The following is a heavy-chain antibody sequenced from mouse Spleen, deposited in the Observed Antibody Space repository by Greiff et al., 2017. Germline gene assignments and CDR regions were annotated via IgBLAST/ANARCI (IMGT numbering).Heavy chain of an antibody. V-gene: IGHV5-4*02. J-gene: IGHJ3*01. CDR3: ARDYYGSSYELFAY. D-gene: IGHD1-1*01. CDR2: ISDGGSYT. CDR1: GFTFSDYY. Sequence: EVKVVESGGGLVKPGGSLKLSCAASGFTFSDYYMYWVRQTPEKRLEWVATISDGGSYTYYPDSVKGRFTISRDNAKNNLYLQMSSLKSEDTAMYYCARDYYGSSYELFAYWGQGTLVTVSA.